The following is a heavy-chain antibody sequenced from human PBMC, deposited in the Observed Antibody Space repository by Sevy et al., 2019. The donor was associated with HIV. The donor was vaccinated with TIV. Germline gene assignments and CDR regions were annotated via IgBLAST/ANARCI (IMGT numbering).Heavy chain of an antibody. CDR1: GFTFSTYS. CDR2: INSYSNYI. V-gene: IGHV3-21*01. D-gene: IGHD3-22*01. CDR3: AREGDSRPFDP. Sequence: GGSLRLSCAASGFTFSTYSMNWVRQPPGKGLEWVSSINSYSNYIYYADSLKGRFTISRDNAKNSLYLQMNGLRPEDTAVYYYAREGDSRPFDPWGQGTLVTVSS. J-gene: IGHJ5*02.